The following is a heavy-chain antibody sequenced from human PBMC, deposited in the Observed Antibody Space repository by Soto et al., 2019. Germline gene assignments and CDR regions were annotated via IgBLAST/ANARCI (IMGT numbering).Heavy chain of an antibody. D-gene: IGHD3-3*01. CDR2: INAGNGNT. Sequence: ASVKVSCKASGYTFTSYAMHWVRQAPGQRLEWMGWINAGNGNTKYSQKFQGRVTITRDTSASTAYMELSSLRSEDTAVYYCARGTYYDFWSGDYQRGYNWFDPWGQGTLVTVSS. V-gene: IGHV1-3*01. CDR3: ARGTYYDFWSGDYQRGYNWFDP. CDR1: GYTFTSYA. J-gene: IGHJ5*02.